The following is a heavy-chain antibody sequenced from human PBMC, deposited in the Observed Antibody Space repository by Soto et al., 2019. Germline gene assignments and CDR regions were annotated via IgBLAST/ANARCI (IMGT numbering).Heavy chain of an antibody. CDR1: GYTFTSYG. Sequence: ASVKVSCKASGYTFTSYGISWVRQAPGQGLEWMGWISAYNGNTNYAQKLQGRVTMTTYTSTSTAYMELRSPRSDDTAVYYCARDHYDFWSGYYYWFDPWGQGTLVTVSS. CDR3: ARDHYDFWSGYYYWFDP. J-gene: IGHJ5*02. CDR2: ISAYNGNT. D-gene: IGHD3-3*01. V-gene: IGHV1-18*04.